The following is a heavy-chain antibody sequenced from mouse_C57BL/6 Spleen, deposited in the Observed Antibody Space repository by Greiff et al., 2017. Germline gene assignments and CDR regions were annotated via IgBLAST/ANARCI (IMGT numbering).Heavy chain of an antibody. CDR1: GYSITSGYY. Sequence: EVQLQQSGPGLVKPSQSLSLTCSVTGYSITSGYYWNWIRQFPGNKLEWMGYISYDGSNNYNPSLKNRISITRDTSKNKFFLKLNSVTTEDTATYYCARGPYYDDDGGFAYWGQGTLVTVSA. CDR3: ARGPYYDDDGGFAY. V-gene: IGHV3-6*01. D-gene: IGHD2-4*01. J-gene: IGHJ3*01. CDR2: ISYDGSN.